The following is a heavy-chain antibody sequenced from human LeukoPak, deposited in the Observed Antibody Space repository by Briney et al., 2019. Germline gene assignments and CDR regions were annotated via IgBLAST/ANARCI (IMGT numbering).Heavy chain of an antibody. D-gene: IGHD5-18*01. CDR2: IYYSGST. J-gene: IGHJ4*02. CDR1: GGSISSYY. Sequence: SETLSLTCTVSGGSISSYYWSWMRQPPGKGLEWIGYIYYSGSTNYNPSLKSRVTISVDTSKNQFSLKLSSVTAADTAVYYCASFGDTAMVRDYWGQGTLVTVPS. CDR3: ASFGDTAMVRDY. V-gene: IGHV4-59*12.